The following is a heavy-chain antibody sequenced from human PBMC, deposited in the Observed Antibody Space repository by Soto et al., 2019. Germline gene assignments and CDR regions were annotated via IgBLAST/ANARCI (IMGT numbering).Heavy chain of an antibody. Sequence: SETLSLTCAVYGGSFRGYYWNWLRQPPGEGLEWIGKIDQSGSTNYNPSLKSRVTISVDTSKNQFSLKLSSVTAADTAVYYCASRVRIDAFDIWGQGTMVT. V-gene: IGHV4-34*09. CDR3: ASRVRIDAFDI. J-gene: IGHJ3*02. CDR2: IDQSGST. D-gene: IGHD1-1*01. CDR1: GGSFRGYY.